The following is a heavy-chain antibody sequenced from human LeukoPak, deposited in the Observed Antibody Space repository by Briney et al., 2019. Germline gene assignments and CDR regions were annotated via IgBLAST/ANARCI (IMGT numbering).Heavy chain of an antibody. CDR3: AKAGGAYDFWSGSPEYFQH. CDR1: GFTFDDYT. Sequence: GGSLRLSCAASGFTFDDYTMHWVRQAPGKGLEWVSLISWDGGSTYYADSVKGRFTISRDNSKNSLYLQMNSLRTEDTALYYCAKAGGAYDFWSGSPEYFQHWGQGTLVTVSS. CDR2: ISWDGGST. D-gene: IGHD3-3*01. V-gene: IGHV3-43*01. J-gene: IGHJ1*01.